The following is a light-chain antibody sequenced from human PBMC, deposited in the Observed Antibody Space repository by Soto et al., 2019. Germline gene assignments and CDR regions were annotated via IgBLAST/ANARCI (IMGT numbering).Light chain of an antibody. J-gene: IGKJ1*01. CDR1: QSVSSY. V-gene: IGKV3-11*01. Sequence: EIVLTQSPATLSLSPGERATLSCWASQSVSSYLAWFQQKPGQAPRLLIYDASNRATGIPARFSGSGSGTAFTLTISSLEAEDFAVYYCQHRSNWPETFGQGTKVEIK. CDR3: QHRSNWPET. CDR2: DAS.